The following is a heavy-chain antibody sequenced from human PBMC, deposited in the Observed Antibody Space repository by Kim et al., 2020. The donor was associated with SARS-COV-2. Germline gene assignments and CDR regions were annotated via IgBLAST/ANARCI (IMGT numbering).Heavy chain of an antibody. J-gene: IGHJ6*02. D-gene: IGHD3-22*01. Sequence: KSRVTISVDTSKNQFSLKLSSVTAADTAVYYCARGSFLGMISYYYYGMDVWGQGTTVTVSS. V-gene: IGHV4-59*09. CDR3: ARGSFLGMISYYYYGMDV.